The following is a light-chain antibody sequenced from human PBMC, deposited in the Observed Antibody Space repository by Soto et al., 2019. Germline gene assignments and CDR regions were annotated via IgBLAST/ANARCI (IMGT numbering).Light chain of an antibody. CDR1: QYISSW. J-gene: IGKJ1*01. CDR3: QQYNSQRT. CDR2: KAS. Sequence: DIQMTQSPSTLSASVGDRVTITCRPSQYISSWLAWYQQKPGKAPKLLIYKASSLESGVPSRFSGSGSGTEFTLTISSLQPDDFATYYCQQYNSQRTFGQGTKVEIK. V-gene: IGKV1-5*03.